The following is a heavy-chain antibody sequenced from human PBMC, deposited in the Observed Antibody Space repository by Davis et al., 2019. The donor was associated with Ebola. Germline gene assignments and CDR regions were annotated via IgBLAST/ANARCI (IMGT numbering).Heavy chain of an antibody. V-gene: IGHV1-18*01. CDR2: ISAYNDNT. D-gene: IGHD3-16*01. CDR3: ARMWGGEGELWAYDY. J-gene: IGHJ4*02. Sequence: ASVKVSCKASGYTFTSYGISWVRQAPGQGLEWMGWISAYNDNTNYAQKFQGRVTMTTDTSTSTAYMELRSLRSDDTAAYYCARMWGGEGELWAYDYWGQGTLVTVSS. CDR1: GYTFTSYG.